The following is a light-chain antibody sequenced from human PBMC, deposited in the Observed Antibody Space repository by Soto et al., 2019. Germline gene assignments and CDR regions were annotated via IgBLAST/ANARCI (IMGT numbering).Light chain of an antibody. CDR2: AAS. CDR1: QSISNY. CDR3: QQSYSTPHT. Sequence: DIQMTQSPSSLSASVGDRVTMNCRASQSISNYLNWYQQKPGKAPKLLIYAASSLQSGVPSKFSGSGSGTDFSLTINSLQPEDFATYYCQQSYSTPHTFGQGTKVDIK. V-gene: IGKV1-39*01. J-gene: IGKJ2*01.